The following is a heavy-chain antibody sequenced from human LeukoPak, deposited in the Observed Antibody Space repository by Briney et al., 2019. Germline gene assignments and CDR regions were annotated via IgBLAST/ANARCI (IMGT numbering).Heavy chain of an antibody. CDR3: ARRGDSSGPYYFDY. CDR1: GGSINSSSYY. CDR2: IFYSGSS. V-gene: IGHV4-39*02. Sequence: PSETLSLTCTVSGGSINSSSYYWGWIRQPPGKGLEWIGSIFYSGSSNYNPSLKSRVTISVDTSKNHFSLKLSSVTAADTAVYYCARRGDSSGPYYFDYWGQGTLVTVSS. J-gene: IGHJ4*02. D-gene: IGHD6-19*01.